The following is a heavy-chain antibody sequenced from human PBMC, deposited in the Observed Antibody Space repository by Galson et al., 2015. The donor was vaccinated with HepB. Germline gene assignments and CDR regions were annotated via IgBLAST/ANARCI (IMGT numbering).Heavy chain of an antibody. V-gene: IGHV3-21*01. Sequence: SLRLSCAASGFTLSSYSMNWVRQAPGKGLEWVSSISSSSSYVYYADSVKGRFTISRDNAKNSLYLQMNSLRAVDTAVYYCARDHWAWGITMVRGVLFGLWGRGALVTVSS. CDR3: ARDHWAWGITMVRGVLFGL. J-gene: IGHJ2*01. CDR1: GFTLSSYS. D-gene: IGHD3-10*01. CDR2: ISSSSSYV.